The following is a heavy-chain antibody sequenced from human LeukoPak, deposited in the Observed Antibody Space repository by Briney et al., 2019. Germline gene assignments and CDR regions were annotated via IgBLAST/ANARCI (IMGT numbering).Heavy chain of an antibody. CDR1: GFTFSSYN. D-gene: IGHD2-8*01. Sequence: GGSLRLSCAASGFTFSSYNMNWVRQAPGKGLEWVSAISGSGGSTYYADSVKGRFTISRDNSKNTLYLQMNSLRAEDTAVYYCARDLGLYPTWGQGTMVTVSS. CDR3: ARDLGLYPT. CDR2: ISGSGGST. V-gene: IGHV3-23*01. J-gene: IGHJ3*01.